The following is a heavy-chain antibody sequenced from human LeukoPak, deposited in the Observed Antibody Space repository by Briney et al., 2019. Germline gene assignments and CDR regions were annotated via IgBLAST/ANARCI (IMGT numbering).Heavy chain of an antibody. V-gene: IGHV5-51*01. Sequence: GESLQISCKGSGYSFTTYWIGWVRQLPGKGLEWMGIIYPGDSDTRYSPSFQGQVSISADRSISTAYLQWSSLKASDTAMYYCATGGYYMYYFEYWGQGTLVSVSS. D-gene: IGHD3-22*01. CDR3: ATGGYYMYYFEY. J-gene: IGHJ4*02. CDR2: IYPGDSDT. CDR1: GYSFTTYW.